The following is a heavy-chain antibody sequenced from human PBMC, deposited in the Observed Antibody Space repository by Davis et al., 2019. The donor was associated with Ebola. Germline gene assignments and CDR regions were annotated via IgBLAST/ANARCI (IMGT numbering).Heavy chain of an antibody. CDR3: AKGYGVVVPAAMIDY. CDR1: GFTFSSYA. J-gene: IGHJ4*02. Sequence: GESLKISCAASGFTFSSYAMSWVRQAPGKGLEWVSAISGSGGSTYYADSVKGRFTISRDNSKNTLYLQMNSLRAEDTAVYYCAKGYGVVVPAAMIDYWGQGTLVTVSS. V-gene: IGHV3-23*01. CDR2: ISGSGGST. D-gene: IGHD2-2*01.